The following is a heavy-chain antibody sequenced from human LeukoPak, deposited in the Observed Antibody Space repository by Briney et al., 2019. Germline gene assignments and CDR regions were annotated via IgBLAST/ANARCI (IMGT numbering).Heavy chain of an antibody. CDR3: VTTMVRGVINEWFDP. J-gene: IGHJ5*02. CDR2: ISSSGSTI. CDR1: GFTFSSYA. Sequence: PGGSLRLSCAASGFTFSSYAMSWVRQAPGKGLEWVSYISSSGSTIYYADSVKGRFTISRDNAKNSLYLQMNSLRAEDTAVYYCVTTMVRGVINEWFDPWGQGTLVTVSS. V-gene: IGHV3-48*03. D-gene: IGHD3-10*01.